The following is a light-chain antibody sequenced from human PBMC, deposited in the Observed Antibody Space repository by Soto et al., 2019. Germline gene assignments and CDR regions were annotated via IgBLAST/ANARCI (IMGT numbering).Light chain of an antibody. CDR1: QGISSY. CDR2: AAA. Sequence: VILMTPSPSVLSASTRERDTISLRMSQGISSYLAWYQQKPGKSPELLIYAAATLHSGVPSRFSGSGSGTDFTLTISCLQSEEFATYYCLQYYSFLRTFGQGTKVDI. J-gene: IGKJ1*01. V-gene: IGKV1D-8*03. CDR3: LQYYSFLRT.